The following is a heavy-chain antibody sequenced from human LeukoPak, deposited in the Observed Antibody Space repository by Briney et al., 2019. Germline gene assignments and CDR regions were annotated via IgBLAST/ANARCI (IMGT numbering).Heavy chain of an antibody. J-gene: IGHJ4*02. D-gene: IGHD4-17*01. V-gene: IGHV5-51*01. CDR3: ARQGHDYGDYPYFDY. CDR1: GYSFTSYW. CDR2: IYPGDSDT. Sequence: GESLKISCKGSGYSFTSYWIGWVRQIPGKGLEWMGIIYPGDSDTRYSPSFQGQVTISADKSISTAYLQWSSLKASDTAMYYCARQGHDYGDYPYFDYWGQGTLVTVSS.